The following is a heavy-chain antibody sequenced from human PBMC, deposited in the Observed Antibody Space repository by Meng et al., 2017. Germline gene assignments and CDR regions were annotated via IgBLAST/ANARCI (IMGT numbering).Heavy chain of an antibody. Sequence: RLVRFGAEGKKPGSSGKVSCKASGGTFNSYAISWVRQAPGQGLEWMGGIIPIFGTANYAQKFQGRVTITADESTSTAYMELSSLRSEDTAVYYCARDDYSNYLPFDYWGQGTLVTVSS. D-gene: IGHD4-11*01. V-gene: IGHV1-69*01. CDR2: IIPIFGTA. J-gene: IGHJ4*02. CDR3: ARDDYSNYLPFDY. CDR1: GGTFNSYA.